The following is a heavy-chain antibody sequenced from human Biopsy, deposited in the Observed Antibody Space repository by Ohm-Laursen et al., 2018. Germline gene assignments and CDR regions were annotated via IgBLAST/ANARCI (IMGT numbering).Heavy chain of an antibody. CDR3: ARGSNEYGGLYFPH. CDR1: GGSFTGHY. D-gene: IGHD4-23*01. CDR2: ISYTGYT. Sequence: SETLSLTWTVSGGSFTGHYWSWIRQPPGKGLEWIGHISYTGYTGYKSSLKSRVTISLDTSRKHFSLRLTSLAAADTAVYYCARGSNEYGGLYFPHWGQGTLVTVSS. V-gene: IGHV4-59*11. J-gene: IGHJ1*01.